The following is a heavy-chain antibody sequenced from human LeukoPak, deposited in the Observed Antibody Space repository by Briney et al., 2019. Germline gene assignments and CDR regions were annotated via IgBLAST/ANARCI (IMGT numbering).Heavy chain of an antibody. CDR3: ARSLRKTGTTGVGRYFDY. J-gene: IGHJ4*02. V-gene: IGHV4-39*01. CDR2: IYYSGST. CDR1: GGSISSSSYY. Sequence: SETLSLTCTVSGGSISSSSYYWGWIRQPPGKGLEWIGSIYYSGSTYYNPSLKSRVTISVDTSKNQFSLKLSSVTAADTAVYYCARSLRKTGTTGVGRYFDYWGQGTLVTVSS. D-gene: IGHD1-1*01.